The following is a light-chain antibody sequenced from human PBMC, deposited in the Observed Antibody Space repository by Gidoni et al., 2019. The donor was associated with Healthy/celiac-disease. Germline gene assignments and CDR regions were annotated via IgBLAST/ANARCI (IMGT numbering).Light chain of an antibody. CDR3: QVLDSSSDHYV. CDR1: NIGSKS. Sequence: SYVLTQPPSVSVAPGKTARMTGGGNNIGSKSVHWYQPQPGQAPVLVIYDDSDRPSWIPARFSGSTSGNTATLTISRVEAGDEADYYCQVLDSSSDHYVFGTGTKVTVL. CDR2: DDS. V-gene: IGLV3-21*04. J-gene: IGLJ1*01.